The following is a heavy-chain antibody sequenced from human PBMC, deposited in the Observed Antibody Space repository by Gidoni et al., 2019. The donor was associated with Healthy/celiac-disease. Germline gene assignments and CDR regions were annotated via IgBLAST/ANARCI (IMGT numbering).Heavy chain of an antibody. V-gene: IGHV4-61*02. CDR1: GGSISSGRYY. D-gene: IGHD3-10*01. J-gene: IGHJ5*02. CDR3: ARGITTMAFNWFDP. CDR2: ISTGGST. Sequence: QVQLQESGPGLVKPSQPLSLTCTVSGGSISSGRYYWSWIRQPAGKGLAWIVRISTGGSTNYNPYLKSRVTISVDTSKNQFSLGLSSVTAADTAVYFCARGITTMAFNWFDPWGQGTLVTVSS.